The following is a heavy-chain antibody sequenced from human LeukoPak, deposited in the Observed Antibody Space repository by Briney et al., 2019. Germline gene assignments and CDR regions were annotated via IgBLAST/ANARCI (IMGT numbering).Heavy chain of an antibody. V-gene: IGHV3-74*01. Sequence: PGGSLRLSCAASGFTFSSYWMHWVRQAPGKELVWVSRINSDGSSTSYADSVKGRFTISRDNAKNTLYLQMNSLRAEDTAVYYCARDRQYYGSGSYDIWGQGTMVTVSS. CDR3: ARDRQYYGSGSYDI. CDR1: GFTFSSYW. J-gene: IGHJ3*02. D-gene: IGHD3-10*01. CDR2: INSDGSST.